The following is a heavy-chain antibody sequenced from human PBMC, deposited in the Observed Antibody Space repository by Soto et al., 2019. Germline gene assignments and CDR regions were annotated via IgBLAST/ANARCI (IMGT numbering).Heavy chain of an antibody. CDR1: GVTFHRQD. J-gene: IGHJ4*02. Sequence: SETVSCKASGVTFHRQDMRRVRQAPGQGLEWMGGIIPMFGTPHYAEKFQDRVTITADESTGTAYLELSSLTSEDTAVYYCATMEGRDAYSIDYSGPATLVTVS. V-gene: IGHV1-69*13. CDR2: IIPMFGTP. D-gene: IGHD4-4*01. CDR3: ATMEGRDAYSIDY.